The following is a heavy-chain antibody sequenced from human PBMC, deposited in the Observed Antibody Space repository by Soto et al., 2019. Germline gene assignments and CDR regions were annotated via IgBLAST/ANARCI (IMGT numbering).Heavy chain of an antibody. V-gene: IGHV5-51*01. Sequence: GESLKISCKGSGYSFTTYWIAWVRQMPGEGLEWVGIIYPGNSDTRYSPSFQGQVTISADKSISTAYLQWSSLKASDTAMYYCARLEDPATAFYWGQGTLVTVSS. CDR3: ARLEDPATAFY. D-gene: IGHD2-2*01. J-gene: IGHJ4*02. CDR1: GYSFTTYW. CDR2: IYPGNSDT.